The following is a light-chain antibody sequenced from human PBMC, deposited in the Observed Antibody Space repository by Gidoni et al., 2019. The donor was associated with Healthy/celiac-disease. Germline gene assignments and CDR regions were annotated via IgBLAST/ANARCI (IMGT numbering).Light chain of an antibody. V-gene: IGKV3-20*01. Sequence: EIVLTQSPGTLSLSPGERATLSCRASQSVSSSYLAWYQQKPGQAPRLLIYGASSRATGIPDRFSGSGSGTDFTLTISRLEPEDFAVYYCQQYGSSLFFGQXTKLEIK. CDR3: QQYGSSLF. CDR1: QSVSSSY. CDR2: GAS. J-gene: IGKJ2*01.